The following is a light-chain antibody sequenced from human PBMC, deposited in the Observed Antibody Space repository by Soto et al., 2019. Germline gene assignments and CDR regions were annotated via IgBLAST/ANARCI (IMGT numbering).Light chain of an antibody. CDR1: QCVSSK. Sequence: ETVMTQSPGTLSLSPGERATLSCRTSQCVSSKLVLYHRKHGQAPRFLSFGASTRAIGILARFRRSGYGTGFTLTIDKLQSKEFEVYYCQEYNDWPPAFGGGTKVDIK. CDR3: QEYNDWPPA. V-gene: IGKV3-15*01. J-gene: IGKJ4*01. CDR2: GAS.